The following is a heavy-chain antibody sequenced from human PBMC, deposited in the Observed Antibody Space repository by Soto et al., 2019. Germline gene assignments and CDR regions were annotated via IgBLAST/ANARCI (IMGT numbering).Heavy chain of an antibody. CDR3: ATRPLLPGAP. D-gene: IGHD3-22*01. V-gene: IGHV3-53*01. CDR1: GFTFTGND. Sequence: EVRLVESGGGLIQPGGSLRLSCAASGFTFTGNDMNWVRQAPGKGLEWVSLLYSSGSTYYADSVKGRFTISRDNSKNTLYLKMSSLRAEDTAVYYCATRPLLPGAPWGQGTMVTVSS. CDR2: LYSSGST. J-gene: IGHJ3*01.